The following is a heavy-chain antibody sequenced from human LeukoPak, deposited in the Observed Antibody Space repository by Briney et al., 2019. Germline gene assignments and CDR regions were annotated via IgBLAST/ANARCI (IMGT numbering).Heavy chain of an antibody. CDR3: ARVGWDQADYYYYYGMDV. J-gene: IGHJ6*02. Sequence: ASVKVSCKASGYTFTGYYMHWVRQAPGQGLEWMGWINPNSGGTNYAQKLQGRVTMTTDTSTSTAYMELRSLRSDDTAVYYCARVGWDQADYYYYYGMDVWGQGTTVTVSS. D-gene: IGHD1-26*01. CDR1: GYTFTGYY. V-gene: IGHV1-2*02. CDR2: INPNSGGT.